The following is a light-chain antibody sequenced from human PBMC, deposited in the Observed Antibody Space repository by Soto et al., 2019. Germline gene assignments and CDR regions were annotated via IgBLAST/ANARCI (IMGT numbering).Light chain of an antibody. V-gene: IGKV1-5*01. CDR2: DAS. CDR3: QQYNSYST. Sequence: DIQTTQPPSSLSASIGDRVTITCRASQSISTWLAWYQQKPGKAPKLLIYDASSLESGVPSRFSGSGSGTEFTLTISSLQPEDFASYYCQQYNSYSTFGQGTKVDIK. J-gene: IGKJ1*01. CDR1: QSISTW.